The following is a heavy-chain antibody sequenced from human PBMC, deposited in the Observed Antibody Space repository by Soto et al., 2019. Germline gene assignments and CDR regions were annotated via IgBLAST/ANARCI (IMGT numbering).Heavy chain of an antibody. Sequence: SETLSLTCTVSGGSISSGYDFWTWIRQPPGKGLEWIGYIYYSGSTNYNPSLKSRVTISVDTSKNQFSLKLSSATAADTAVYYCARHSNRNYGLYYFDYWGLGALVTVSS. V-gene: IGHV4-61*01. CDR3: ARHSNRNYGLYYFDY. J-gene: IGHJ4*02. D-gene: IGHD4-4*01. CDR1: GGSISSGYDF. CDR2: IYYSGST.